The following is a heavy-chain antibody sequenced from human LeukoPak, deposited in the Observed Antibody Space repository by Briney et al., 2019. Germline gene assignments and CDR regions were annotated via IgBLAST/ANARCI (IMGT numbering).Heavy chain of an antibody. CDR2: IYPGDSDT. CDR3: AFGAGMGEYYFDY. Sequence: GESLKISCKGSGYSFTSSWIGWVRQMPRKGLGWMGIIYPGDSDTRSSPSFQGQVTISGDKSISTAYLQWSSLKASDTAMYYCAFGAGMGEYYFDYWGQGTLVTVSS. J-gene: IGHJ4*02. D-gene: IGHD3-16*01. V-gene: IGHV5-51*01. CDR1: GYSFTSSW.